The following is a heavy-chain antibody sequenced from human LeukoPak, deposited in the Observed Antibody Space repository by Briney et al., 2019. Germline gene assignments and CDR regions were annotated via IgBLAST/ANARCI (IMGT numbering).Heavy chain of an antibody. J-gene: IGHJ5*02. CDR1: GGSISSGDYY. Sequence: PSETLSLTCTVSGGSISSGDYYWSWIRQPPGKGLEWIGYIYYSGSTYYNPSLKSRVTISVDTSKNQFSLKLSSVTAADTAVYYCARVSTPLRFSNWFDPWGQGTLATVSS. CDR2: IYYSGST. D-gene: IGHD3-3*01. CDR3: ARVSTPLRFSNWFDP. V-gene: IGHV4-30-4*02.